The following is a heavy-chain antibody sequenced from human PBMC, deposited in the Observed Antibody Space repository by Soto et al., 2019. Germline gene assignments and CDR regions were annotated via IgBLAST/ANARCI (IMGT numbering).Heavy chain of an antibody. CDR1: GYTFTDYW. V-gene: IGHV5-51*01. CDR3: ARRSSGWSD. Sequence: PGESLKISCEGSGYTFTDYWIGWVRQMPGKGLEWMGIIYARDSHTIYNPSFQGQVTISVDKSINIAYLQWSSLKASDTAMYYCARRSSGWSDWGQGTLVTVSS. D-gene: IGHD6-19*01. CDR2: IYARDSHT. J-gene: IGHJ4*02.